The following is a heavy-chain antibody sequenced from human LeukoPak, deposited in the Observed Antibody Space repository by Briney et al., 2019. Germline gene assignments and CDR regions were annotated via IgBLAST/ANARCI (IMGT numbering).Heavy chain of an antibody. CDR1: GGSVSSGSYY. CDR2: IYYSGST. V-gene: IGHV4-61*01. D-gene: IGHD3-22*01. CDR3: ARGRAYYYDSSDAFDI. J-gene: IGHJ3*02. Sequence: PSETLSLTCTVSGGSVSSGSYYWSWIRQPPGKGLEWIGYIYYSGSTNYNPSLKSRVTISVDTSKNQFSLKLSSVAAADTAVYYCARGRAYYYDSSDAFDIWGQGIMVTVSS.